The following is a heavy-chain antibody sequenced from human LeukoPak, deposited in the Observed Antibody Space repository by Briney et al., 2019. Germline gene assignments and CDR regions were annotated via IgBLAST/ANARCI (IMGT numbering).Heavy chain of an antibody. J-gene: IGHJ6*02. V-gene: IGHV3-21*01. D-gene: IGHD3-3*01. Sequence: PGGSLRLSCAGSGFTFSSYSMNWVRQAPGKGLEWVTSISSSSSYIYYADSVKGRFTISRDNAKNSLYLQMNSLRAEDTAVYYCARGVGYDFWTGLFYGMDVWGQGTTVTVSS. CDR2: ISSSSSYI. CDR1: GFTFSSYS. CDR3: ARGVGYDFWTGLFYGMDV.